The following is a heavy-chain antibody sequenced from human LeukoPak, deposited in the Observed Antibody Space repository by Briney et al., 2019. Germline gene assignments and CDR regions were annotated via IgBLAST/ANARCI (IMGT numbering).Heavy chain of an antibody. CDR2: INPSGGST. J-gene: IGHJ5*02. D-gene: IGHD2-2*01. CDR1: GYTFTSYY. Sequence: ASVKVSCKASGYTFTSYYMHWVRQAPGQGLEWMGIINPSGGSTSYAQKFQGRVTMTRDMSTSTVYMELSSLRSEDTAVYYCARGEIGYCSSTSCLELDPWGQGTLVTVSS. CDR3: ARGEIGYCSSTSCLELDP. V-gene: IGHV1-46*01.